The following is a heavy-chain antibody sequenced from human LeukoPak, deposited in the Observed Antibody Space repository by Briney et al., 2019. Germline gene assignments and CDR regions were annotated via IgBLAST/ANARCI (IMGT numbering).Heavy chain of an antibody. CDR1: GGSISSGSYY. J-gene: IGHJ4*02. V-gene: IGHV4-61*02. CDR3: ARSGYDGLDY. D-gene: IGHD5-12*01. CDR2: IYTSGST. Sequence: SQTLSLTCTVSGGSISSGSYYWSWIRQPAGKGLERIGRIYTSGSTNYNPSLKSRVTISVDTSKNQFSLKLSSVTAADTAVYYCARSGYDGLDYWGQGTLVTVSS.